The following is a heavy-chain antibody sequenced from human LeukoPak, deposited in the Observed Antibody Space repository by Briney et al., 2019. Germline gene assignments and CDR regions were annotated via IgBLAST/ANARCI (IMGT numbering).Heavy chain of an antibody. D-gene: IGHD6-13*01. CDR3: ARHPYSSSWFSGGLDV. CDR2: IYYRGNT. J-gene: IGHJ6*02. V-gene: IGHV4-39*01. CDR1: GGSFSSSSHY. Sequence: PSETLSLTCAVSGGSFSSSSHYWGWVRQPPGKGLEWIGSIYYRGNTFYNPSLQSRVTISVDTSNHHFSLKLSSATAAYTAVYYCARHPYSSSWFSGGLDVWGQGTTVTVSS.